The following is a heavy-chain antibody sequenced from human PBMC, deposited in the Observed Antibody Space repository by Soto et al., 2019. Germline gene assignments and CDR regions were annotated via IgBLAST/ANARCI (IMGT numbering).Heavy chain of an antibody. J-gene: IGHJ2*01. V-gene: IGHV3-30*03. CDR1: GFTFNTYG. CDR2: ISYDGSDK. Sequence: GSLRLSCAASGFTFNTYGMHWVRQAPGKGLEWVAVISYDGSDKYYADSVKGRFIISRDNSKNTLYLQMNSLRAEDTAVYYCARGPSAAAPLSDWYFDLWGRGTLVTVSS. D-gene: IGHD2-2*01. CDR3: ARGPSAAAPLSDWYFDL.